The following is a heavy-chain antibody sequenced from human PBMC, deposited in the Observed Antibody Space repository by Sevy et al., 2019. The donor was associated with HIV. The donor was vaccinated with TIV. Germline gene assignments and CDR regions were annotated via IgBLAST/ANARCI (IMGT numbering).Heavy chain of an antibody. D-gene: IGHD3-22*01. J-gene: IGHJ4*02. Sequence: ASVKVSCKVSGYTLSQLYMHWVRQAPGEGLEWVGSFDPEDGRTIYAQKFQGRVTMTEDTSTDTAYMELNSLNSDDTAVYYCATTKDFYDSSGYPFDNWGQGTQVTVSS. CDR3: ATTKDFYDSSGYPFDN. CDR2: FDPEDGRT. V-gene: IGHV1-24*01. CDR1: GYTLSQLY.